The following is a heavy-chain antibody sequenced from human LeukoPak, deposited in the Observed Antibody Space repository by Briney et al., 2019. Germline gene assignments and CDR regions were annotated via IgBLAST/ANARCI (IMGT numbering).Heavy chain of an antibody. V-gene: IGHV4-39*01. Sequence: PSETLSLTCTVSGGSISSSSYYWGWIRQPPGKGLEWIGRIYYSGRTYYNPSLKSRVTISVDTSKNQFSLKLSSVTAADTAVSYCARHAPGITMIVVARHNWYFDLWGRGTLVTVSS. D-gene: IGHD3-22*01. J-gene: IGHJ2*01. CDR2: IYYSGRT. CDR3: ARHAPGITMIVVARHNWYFDL. CDR1: GGSISSSSYY.